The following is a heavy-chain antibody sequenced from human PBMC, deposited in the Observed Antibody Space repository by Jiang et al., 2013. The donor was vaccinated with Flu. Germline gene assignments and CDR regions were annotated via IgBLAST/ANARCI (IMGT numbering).Heavy chain of an antibody. CDR3: ATLGLGADVDY. CDR1: GYTFTKYG. D-gene: IGHD1-26*01. J-gene: IGHJ4*02. Sequence: GAEVKKPGASVRVSCKSSGYTFTKYGIHWVRQAPGQRLEWMGWINTGNGNTEYSQKFQGRVTITRDTSASTTYMELGSLRSEDTTVYYCATLGLGADVDYWGQGTLVTVSS. CDR2: INTGNGNT. V-gene: IGHV1-3*04.